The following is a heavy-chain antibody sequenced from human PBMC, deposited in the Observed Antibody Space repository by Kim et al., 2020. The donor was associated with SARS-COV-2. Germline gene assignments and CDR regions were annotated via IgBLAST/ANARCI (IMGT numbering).Heavy chain of an antibody. Sequence: GESLKISCKGSGYSFTSYWIGWVRQMPGKGLEWMGIIYPGDSDTRYSPSFQGQVTISADKSISTAYLQWSSLKASDTAMYYCARVKDYGSGSYYNVYGSLYYYYGMDVWGQGTTVTVSS. CDR3: ARVKDYGSGSYYNVYGSLYYYYGMDV. CDR1: GYSFTSYW. V-gene: IGHV5-51*01. CDR2: IYPGDSDT. J-gene: IGHJ6*02. D-gene: IGHD3-10*01.